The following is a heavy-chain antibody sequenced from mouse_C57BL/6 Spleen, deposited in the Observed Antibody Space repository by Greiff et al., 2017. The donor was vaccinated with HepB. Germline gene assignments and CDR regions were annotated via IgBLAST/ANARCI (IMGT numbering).Heavy chain of an antibody. CDR3: ARGGAAQAIFDY. V-gene: IGHV5-4*03. Sequence: EVKLVESGGGLVKPGGSLKLSCAASGFTFSSYAMSWVRQTPEKRLEWVATISDGGSYTYYPDKVKGRFTISRDNATNNLYLQMSHLKSEDTAMYYCARGGAAQAIFDYWGQGTTLTVSS. D-gene: IGHD3-2*02. J-gene: IGHJ2*01. CDR1: GFTFSSYA. CDR2: ISDGGSYT.